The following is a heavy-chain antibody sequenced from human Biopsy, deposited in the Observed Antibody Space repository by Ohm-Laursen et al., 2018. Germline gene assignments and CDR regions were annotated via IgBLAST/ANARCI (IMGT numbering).Heavy chain of an antibody. V-gene: IGHV1-2*02. J-gene: IGHJ1*01. D-gene: IGHD2-15*01. CDR3: AKGQDLRGGAEYFQH. Sequence: SVKVSCKASGYTFTGQYLHWVRQVPGQGLEWMGWINPHSGTTKFAQDFQGRVTMTRDTSITTAHMELRRLRSDDTAVYYCAKGQDLRGGAEYFQHWGQGALVTVSS. CDR2: INPHSGTT. CDR1: GYTFTGQY.